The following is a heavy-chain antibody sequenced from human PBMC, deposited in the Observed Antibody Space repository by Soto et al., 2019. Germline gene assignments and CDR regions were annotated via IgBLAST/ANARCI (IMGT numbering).Heavy chain of an antibody. Sequence: GGSLRLSCAASGFTFSSYAMHWVRQAPGKGLEWVAVISYDGSNKYYADSVKGRFTISRDNSKNTLYLQMNSLRAEDTAVYYCAREPENYGDCYYGMDVWGQGTTVTVSS. CDR1: GFTFSSYA. V-gene: IGHV3-30-3*01. CDR2: ISYDGSNK. J-gene: IGHJ6*02. CDR3: AREPENYGDCYYGMDV. D-gene: IGHD4-17*01.